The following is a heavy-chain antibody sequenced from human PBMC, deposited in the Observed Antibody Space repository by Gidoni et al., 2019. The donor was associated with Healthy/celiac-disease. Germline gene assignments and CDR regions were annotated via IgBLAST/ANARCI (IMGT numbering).Heavy chain of an antibody. V-gene: IGHV4-39*01. CDR1: GGSISSSSYY. Sequence: QLQLQESGPGLVTPSETLSLTCTVSGGSISSSSYYWGWIRQPPGKGLEWIGSIYYSGSTDYNPSLKSRVTISVDTSKNQFSLKLSSVTAADTAVYYCARQDYGDYYFDYWGQGTLVTVSS. CDR3: ARQDYGDYYFDY. CDR2: IYYSGST. J-gene: IGHJ4*02. D-gene: IGHD4-17*01.